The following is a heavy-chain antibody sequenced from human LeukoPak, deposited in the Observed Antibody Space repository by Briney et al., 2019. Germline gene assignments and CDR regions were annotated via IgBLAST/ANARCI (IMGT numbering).Heavy chain of an antibody. CDR3: ARHIGGGIEDMDV. Sequence: PSETLSLTCTVSGVSNGTYYWSWVRQPPGRGLEWVGYIYVTGTRYNPYLQRRVTISVDRSRNQFFLKMTSVTAADTAVYYCARHIGGGIEDMDVWGRGTKVTVSS. D-gene: IGHD3-16*02. V-gene: IGHV4-59*08. CDR1: GVSNGTYY. CDR2: IYVTGT. J-gene: IGHJ6*03.